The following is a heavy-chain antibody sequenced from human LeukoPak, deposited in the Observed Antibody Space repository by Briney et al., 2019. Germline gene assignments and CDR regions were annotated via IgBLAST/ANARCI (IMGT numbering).Heavy chain of an antibody. J-gene: IGHJ5*01. D-gene: IGHD6-19*01. CDR3: AKASGGSSGRSDS. Sequence: GGSLRLSCAASGFTFGGYAMSWVRQAPGKGLEWVSGISGSGGSTYYADSVKGRFTISRDNSKNTLFLQMNSLRAEDTAVYYCAKASGGSSGRSDSWGQGTLATVSS. V-gene: IGHV3-23*01. CDR1: GFTFGGYA. CDR2: ISGSGGST.